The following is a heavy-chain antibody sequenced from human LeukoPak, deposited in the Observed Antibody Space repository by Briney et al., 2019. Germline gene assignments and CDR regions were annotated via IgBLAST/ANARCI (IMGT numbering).Heavy chain of an antibody. J-gene: IGHJ4*02. CDR1: GFTFSSYS. CDR2: ISSSSSYI. D-gene: IGHD4-11*01. V-gene: IGHV3-21*01. Sequence: GGSLRLSCAASGFTFSSYSMNWVRQAPGKGLEWVSSISSSSSYIYYADSVKGRFTISRDNAKNSLYLQMNSLRAEDTAVYYCARGDSNYADFDYWGQGTLVTVSS. CDR3: ARGDSNYADFDY.